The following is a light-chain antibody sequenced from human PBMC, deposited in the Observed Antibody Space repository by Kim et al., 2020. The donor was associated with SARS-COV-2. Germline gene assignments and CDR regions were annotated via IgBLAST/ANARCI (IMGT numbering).Light chain of an antibody. CDR3: QQYDYLPYT. CDR2: DAS. Sequence: SASVGDRVTIPCQASQDISKSLNWYQHIPGKAPKLLLYDASNLETGVPSRFSGSGSGTQFTFTISSLRPEDVATYYCQQYDYLPYTFGQGTKLEI. V-gene: IGKV1-33*01. J-gene: IGKJ2*01. CDR1: QDISKS.